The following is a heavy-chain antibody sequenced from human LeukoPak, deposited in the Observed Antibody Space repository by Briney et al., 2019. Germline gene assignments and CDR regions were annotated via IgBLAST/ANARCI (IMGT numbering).Heavy chain of an antibody. Sequence: GGSLRLSCAASGFTSSSSAMSWVRQAPGMGLEWVSAISGSGGSTYYADSVKGRFTISRDNSKNTLYLQMNSLRAEDTAVYYCAKDRLGYDSSGYSYYFDYWGQGTLVTVSS. V-gene: IGHV3-23*01. D-gene: IGHD3-22*01. J-gene: IGHJ4*02. CDR1: GFTSSSSA. CDR2: ISGSGGST. CDR3: AKDRLGYDSSGYSYYFDY.